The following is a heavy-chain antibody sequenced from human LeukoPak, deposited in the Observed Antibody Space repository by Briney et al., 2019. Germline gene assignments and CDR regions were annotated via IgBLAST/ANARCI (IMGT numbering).Heavy chain of an antibody. J-gene: IGHJ4*02. V-gene: IGHV3-7*01. D-gene: IGHD5-18*01. Sequence: GGSLRLSCAASGFAFSSYWMTWVRQAPGKGLEWVANIKEDGSEKYYVDSMKGRFTISKDNAKNSLYLQMNSLRAEDTAVYYCAKDGPTAYFAYWGQATLVTASS. CDR3: AKDGPTAYFAY. CDR1: GFAFSSYW. CDR2: IKEDGSEK.